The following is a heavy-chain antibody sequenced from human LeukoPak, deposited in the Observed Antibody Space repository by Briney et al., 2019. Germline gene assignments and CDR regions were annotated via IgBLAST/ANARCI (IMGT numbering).Heavy chain of an antibody. J-gene: IGHJ4*02. Sequence: PGGSLRLSCAASGFTFSSYAMHWVRQAPGKGLEWVAVISYDGSNKYYADSVKGRFTISRDNSKNTLYLQMNSLRAEDTAVYYCARGEGWIQLWSFDYWGQGTLVTVSS. CDR1: GFTFSSYA. CDR3: ARGEGWIQLWSFDY. D-gene: IGHD5-18*01. V-gene: IGHV3-30-3*01. CDR2: ISYDGSNK.